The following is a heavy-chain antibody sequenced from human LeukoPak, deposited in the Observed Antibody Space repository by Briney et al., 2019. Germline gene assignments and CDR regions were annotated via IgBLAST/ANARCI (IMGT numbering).Heavy chain of an antibody. CDR2: IYYSGST. Sequence: TLSLTCTVSGGSISSGDYYWSWIRQPPGKGLEWIGYIYYSGSTYYNPSLKSRVTISVDTSKNQFSLKLSSVTAADTAVYYCARVRDSSGYYYYFDCWGQGTLVTVSS. J-gene: IGHJ4*02. CDR1: GGSISSGDYY. V-gene: IGHV4-30-4*08. CDR3: ARVRDSSGYYYYFDC. D-gene: IGHD3-22*01.